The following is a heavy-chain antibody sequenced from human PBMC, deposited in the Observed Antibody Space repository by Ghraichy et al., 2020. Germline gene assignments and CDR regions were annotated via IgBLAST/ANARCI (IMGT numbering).Heavy chain of an antibody. D-gene: IGHD5-18*01. Sequence: GSLRLSCAASGFTFRSYPMHWVRQAPGKGLEWVAVITYDGGNKYYSDSVKGRFTISRDNFKNTMYLQMNSLRDEDTAVYYCAREDTAVPFFDHWGQGMLVTVSS. CDR1: GFTFRSYP. J-gene: IGHJ4*02. CDR2: ITYDGGNK. CDR3: AREDTAVPFFDH. V-gene: IGHV3-30*04.